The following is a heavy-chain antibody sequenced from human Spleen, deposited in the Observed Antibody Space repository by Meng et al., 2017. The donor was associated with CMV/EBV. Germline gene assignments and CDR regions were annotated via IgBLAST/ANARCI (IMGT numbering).Heavy chain of an antibody. V-gene: IGHV4-38-2*01. D-gene: IGHD3-10*01. CDR2: IYYSGST. Sequence: GSLRLSCALYGDSLNGNYWTWIRQSPGKGLEWIGSIYYSGSTSYNPSLKSRVTISVATSKNQFSLKLSSVTAADTAVYYCARMGGLLLWFGEATADVWGQGTTVTVSS. CDR3: ARMGGLLLWFGEATADV. CDR1: GDSLNGNY. J-gene: IGHJ6*02.